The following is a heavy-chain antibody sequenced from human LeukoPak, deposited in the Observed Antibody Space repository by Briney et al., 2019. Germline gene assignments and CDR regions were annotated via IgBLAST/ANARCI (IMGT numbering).Heavy chain of an antibody. D-gene: IGHD3-10*01. V-gene: IGHV1-46*01. J-gene: IGHJ4*02. CDR2: INPSGGST. Sequence: ASVKVSCKASGYTFTSYYMHWVRQAPGQGLEGVGIINPSGGSTSYAQKFQGRVTMTRDTSTSTVYMELSSLRSEDTAVYYCARDPPVLLWFGEPEYYFDYWGQGTLVTVSS. CDR1: GYTFTSYY. CDR3: ARDPPVLLWFGEPEYYFDY.